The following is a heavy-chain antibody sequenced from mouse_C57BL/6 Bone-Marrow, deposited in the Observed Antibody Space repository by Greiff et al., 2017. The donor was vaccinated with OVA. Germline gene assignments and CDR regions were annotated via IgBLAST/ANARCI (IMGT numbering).Heavy chain of an antibody. CDR1: GFTFSDYG. CDR2: ISSGSSTI. J-gene: IGHJ2*01. Sequence: DVKLVESGGGLVKPGGSLKLSCAASGFTFSDYGMHWVRQAPEKGLEWVAYISSGSSTIYYADTVKGRFTISRDNAKNTLFLQMTSLRSEDTAMYYCAKGATDYWGQGTTLTVSS. V-gene: IGHV5-17*01. CDR3: AKGATDY. D-gene: IGHD6-1*01.